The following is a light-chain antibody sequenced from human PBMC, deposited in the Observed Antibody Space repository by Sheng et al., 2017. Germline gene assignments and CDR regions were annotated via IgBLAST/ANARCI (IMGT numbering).Light chain of an antibody. V-gene: IGKV1-33*01. J-gene: IGKJ4*01. CDR2: DAS. Sequence: QMTQSPSTLSASVGDRVTISCRASRSVRSQLAWYQQKPGKAPDLLIYDASNLQTGVPSRFSGSGSGTDFAFTISSLQPEDVATYYCQQYHNLPPVFGGGTKVEIK. CDR1: RSVRSQ. CDR3: QQYHNLPPV.